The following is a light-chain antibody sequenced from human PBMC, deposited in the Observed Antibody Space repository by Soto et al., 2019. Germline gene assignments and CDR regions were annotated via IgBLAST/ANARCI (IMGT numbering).Light chain of an antibody. CDR2: GAS. J-gene: IGKJ4*01. CDR1: QSVSSN. CDR3: QQHANWPLT. Sequence: EMVMTQSPATLPVSPGERTTLSCKASQSVSSNLAWYQQKPGQAPRLLIYGASSRATGIPDRFSGSGSGTDFTLTISSLEPEDFAVYYCQQHANWPLTFGGGTKVDIK. V-gene: IGKV3D-15*01.